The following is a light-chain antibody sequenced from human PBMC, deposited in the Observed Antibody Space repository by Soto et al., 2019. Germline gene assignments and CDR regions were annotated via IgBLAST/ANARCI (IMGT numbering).Light chain of an antibody. CDR2: DAS. CDR1: GSISNW. J-gene: IGKJ2*01. V-gene: IGKV1-5*01. Sequence: DIQMTQSPSTLSASVGDRVTITCRAGGSISNWLAWYQQKPGKAPKLLIYDASSLESGVPSRFSGSGSGTEFTLTISSLQPDDFATYYCQQYNGYFGQGTKLEIK. CDR3: QQYNGY.